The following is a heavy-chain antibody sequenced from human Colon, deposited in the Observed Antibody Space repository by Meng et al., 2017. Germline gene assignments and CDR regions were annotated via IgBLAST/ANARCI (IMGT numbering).Heavy chain of an antibody. CDR2: ISQSGSS. CDR1: GGSIRITNW. J-gene: IGHJ1*01. CDR3: AREDGSIGFTPAGQ. Sequence: QVPLQEWGPGLVKPSGTLSLTCAVSGGSIRITNWWSWIRQPPGKGLEWIGEISQSGSSNYNPSLKSRVTMSLDKFKNHFFLNLSSVSAADTAVYYCAREDGSIGFTPAGQWGQGTLVTVSS. D-gene: IGHD1-26*01. V-gene: IGHV4-4*02.